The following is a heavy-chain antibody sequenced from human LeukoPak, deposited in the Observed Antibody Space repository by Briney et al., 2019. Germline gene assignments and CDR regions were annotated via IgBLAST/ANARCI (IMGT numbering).Heavy chain of an antibody. CDR2: IYYSGST. Sequence: PSETLSLTCTVSGGSISNYYWSWIRQPPGKGLEWIGYIYYSGSTNYNPSLKSRVTISVDTSKNQFSLKLSSVTAADTAVYYRARVGGTNYYYYGMDVWGQGTTVTVSS. CDR3: ARVGGTNYYYYGMDV. V-gene: IGHV4-59*01. D-gene: IGHD1-26*01. J-gene: IGHJ6*02. CDR1: GGSISNYY.